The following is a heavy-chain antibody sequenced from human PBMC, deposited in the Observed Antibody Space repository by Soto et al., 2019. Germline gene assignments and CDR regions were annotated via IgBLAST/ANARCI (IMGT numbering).Heavy chain of an antibody. CDR1: GFTFSSYG. J-gene: IGHJ4*02. D-gene: IGHD3-9*01. V-gene: IGHV3-33*01. Sequence: PGGSLRLSCAASGFTFSSYGMHWVRQAPGKGLEWVAVIWYDGSNKYYADSVKGRFTISRDNSKNTLYLQMNSLRAEDTAVYYCARAGLVLRYFDWLHPPLYYFDYWGQRTLVTVSS. CDR2: IWYDGSNK. CDR3: ARAGLVLRYFDWLHPPLYYFDY.